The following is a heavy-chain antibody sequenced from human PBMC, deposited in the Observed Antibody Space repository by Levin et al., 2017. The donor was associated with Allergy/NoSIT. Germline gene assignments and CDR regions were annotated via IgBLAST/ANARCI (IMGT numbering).Heavy chain of an antibody. Sequence: GGSLRLSCAASGFTFSSYWMHWVRQAPGKGLAWVSRINSDGSSTTYADSVKGRFTISRDNAKNTLFLQMNSLRAEDTAVYYCVRSLTLYYYYYYAMDVWGQGTTVTVSS. CDR3: VRSLTLYYYYYYAMDV. CDR1: GFTFSSYW. J-gene: IGHJ6*02. V-gene: IGHV3-74*01. D-gene: IGHD2-21*02. CDR2: INSDGSST.